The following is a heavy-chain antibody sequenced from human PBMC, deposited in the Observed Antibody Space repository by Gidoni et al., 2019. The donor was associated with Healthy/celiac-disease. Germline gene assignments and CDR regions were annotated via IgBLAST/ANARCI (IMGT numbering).Heavy chain of an antibody. CDR2: IYYSGST. Sequence: QLQLQESGPGLVKPSETLSLTCTVSGGSFSSSSYYWGWIRQPPGKGLEWIGSIYYSGSTYYNPSLKSRVTISVDTSKNQFSLKLSSVTAADTAVYYCARQEDSSGSFDPWGQGTLVTVSS. CDR3: ARQEDSSGSFDP. J-gene: IGHJ5*02. D-gene: IGHD3-22*01. V-gene: IGHV4-39*01. CDR1: GGSFSSSSYY.